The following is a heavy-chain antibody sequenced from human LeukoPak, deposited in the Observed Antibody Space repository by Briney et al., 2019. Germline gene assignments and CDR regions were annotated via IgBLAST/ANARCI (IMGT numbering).Heavy chain of an antibody. CDR2: ISAYNGNT. Sequence: GASVKVSCKASGYTFTNYGISWVRQAPGQGLEWMGWISAYNGNTNYAQKFQGRVTITTDESTSTAYMELSSLRSEDTAVYYCASEWGSTSHWGQGTLVTVSS. CDR1: GYTFTNYG. V-gene: IGHV1-18*01. J-gene: IGHJ4*02. D-gene: IGHD2-2*01. CDR3: ASEWGSTSH.